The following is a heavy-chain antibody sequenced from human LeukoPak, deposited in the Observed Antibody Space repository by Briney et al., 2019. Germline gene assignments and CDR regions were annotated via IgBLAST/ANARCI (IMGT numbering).Heavy chain of an antibody. V-gene: IGHV3-64D*09. D-gene: IGHD6-13*01. CDR1: GFTFSGYA. CDR3: VTYSRSWSVLDY. Sequence: PGGSLRLSCSASGFTFSGYAMHWVRQAPGKGLEYVSAISTNGGSTYYADSAKGRFTISRGNSKNTLYLQMSSLRAEDTAVYYCVTYSRSWSVLDYGGQGTRVTVSS. CDR2: ISTNGGST. J-gene: IGHJ4*02.